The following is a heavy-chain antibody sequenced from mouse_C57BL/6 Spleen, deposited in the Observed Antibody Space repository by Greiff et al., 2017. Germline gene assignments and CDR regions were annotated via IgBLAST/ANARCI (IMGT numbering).Heavy chain of an antibody. D-gene: IGHD1-1*01. CDR2: IDPNSGGT. J-gene: IGHJ4*01. V-gene: IGHV1-62-3*01. Sequence: QVQLKQPGAELVKPGASVKLSCKASGYTFTSYWMHWVKQRPGRGLEWIGRIDPNSGGTKYNEKFKDKATLTADKSSSTVYMELSRLTSEDSAVYFCARHEDQIYYYGSSGYAMDYWGQGTSVTVSS. CDR1: GYTFTSYW. CDR3: ARHEDQIYYYGSSGYAMDY.